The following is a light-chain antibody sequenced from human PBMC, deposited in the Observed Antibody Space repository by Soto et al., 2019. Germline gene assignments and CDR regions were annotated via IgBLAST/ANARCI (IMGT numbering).Light chain of an antibody. J-gene: IGLJ2*01. CDR2: EVT. Sequence: QSLLTQPASVSGSPGQSITISCTGTSNDVGAYDYVSWYQQHPGKAPKLIIYEVTYRPSGVSNRFSGSQSGNTASLTISGLQAEDEADYYCSSYRGSSTLTFGGGTKVTVL. CDR3: SSYRGSSTLT. CDR1: SNDVGAYDY. V-gene: IGLV2-14*01.